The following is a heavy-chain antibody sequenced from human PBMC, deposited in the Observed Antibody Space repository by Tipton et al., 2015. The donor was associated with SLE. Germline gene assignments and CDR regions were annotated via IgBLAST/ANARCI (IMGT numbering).Heavy chain of an antibody. CDR1: GGSISSSFS. Sequence: TLSLTCSVSGGSISSSFSWGWIRQPPGRGLEWIGSISYSGSAYYNPSLESRVTISVDRSKNQFSLKLSSVTAADTAVYHCAGGGDPDYFDSWGQGSLVTVSS. V-gene: IGHV4-39*07. CDR3: AGGGDPDYFDS. J-gene: IGHJ4*02. CDR2: ISYSGSA. D-gene: IGHD7-27*01.